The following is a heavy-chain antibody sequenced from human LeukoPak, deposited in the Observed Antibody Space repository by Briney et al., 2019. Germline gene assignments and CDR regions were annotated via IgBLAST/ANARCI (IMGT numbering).Heavy chain of an antibody. CDR2: IYYTGSS. V-gene: IGHV4-59*08. D-gene: IGHD3-22*01. J-gene: IGHJ3*02. CDR3: ARHVDLYDRSGYQLVAFVI. Sequence: ETLSLTRSVSGGSISMLYWSWGRPPPGEGLEWVGYIYYTGSSKYNPSHKRRVTLCVDPSKNQFSLKLRSVAAADTEVYCCARHVDLYDRSGYQLVAFVIWGQGTMVTLSS. CDR1: GGSISMLY.